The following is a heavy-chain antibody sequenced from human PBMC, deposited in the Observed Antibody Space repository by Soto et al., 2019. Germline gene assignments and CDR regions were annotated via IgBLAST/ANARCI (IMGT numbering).Heavy chain of an antibody. J-gene: IGHJ4*02. D-gene: IGHD1-26*01. CDR3: AKDRGSYFDY. Sequence: GGSLRLSCAASGFTFSTYGMHWVRQAPGKGLEWVAVISYDGSNKYYADSVKGRFTISRDNSKNTLYLQMNSLRAEDTAVYYCAKDRGSYFDYWGQGTLVTVSS. V-gene: IGHV3-30*18. CDR2: ISYDGSNK. CDR1: GFTFSTYG.